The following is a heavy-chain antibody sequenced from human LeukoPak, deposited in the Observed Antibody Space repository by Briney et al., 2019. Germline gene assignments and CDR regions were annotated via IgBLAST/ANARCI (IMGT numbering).Heavy chain of an antibody. Sequence: NTSETLSLTCTVSGGSMSRYFWSWIRQPPGKGLEWIGYIHYSGSTNYNPSLKSRVTISIDTSKNQFSLKLSSVTAADTAVYYCARIPGIAAAIYYFDYWGQGTLVTVSS. CDR2: IHYSGST. V-gene: IGHV4-59*12. D-gene: IGHD6-13*01. J-gene: IGHJ4*02. CDR1: GGSMSRYF. CDR3: ARIPGIAAAIYYFDY.